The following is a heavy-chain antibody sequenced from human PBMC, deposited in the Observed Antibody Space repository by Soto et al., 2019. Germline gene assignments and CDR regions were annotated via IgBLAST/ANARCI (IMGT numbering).Heavy chain of an antibody. V-gene: IGHV3-49*03. CDR1: GFTFGDYA. CDR2: IRSKAYGVTT. D-gene: IGHD3-3*01. J-gene: IGHJ6*02. Sequence: GGSLRLSCTASGFTFGDYAMSWFRQAPGKGLEWVGFIRSKAYGVTTEYAASVKGRFTISRDDSKSIAYLQMNSLKTEDTAVYYCTRDRSPSTIFGVVIMDYYYYYGMDVWGQGTTVTVSS. CDR3: TRDRSPSTIFGVVIMDYYYYYGMDV.